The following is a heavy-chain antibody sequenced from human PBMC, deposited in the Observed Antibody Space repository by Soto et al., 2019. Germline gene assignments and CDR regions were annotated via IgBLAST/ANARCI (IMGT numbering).Heavy chain of an antibody. CDR3: ASGDRGAFDP. V-gene: IGHV3-74*01. CDR1: GFTFSYYW. CDR2: IHSDGSST. Sequence: EVQLVESGGGLVQPGESLRLSCAASGFTFSYYWMHWVRQAPGKGLVWVSRIHSDGSSTTYADSVKGRFTISRDNARNTVSLQIIRLRAGDTAVSYCASGDRGAFDPWGQGTVVTVSS. D-gene: IGHD3-10*01. J-gene: IGHJ3*01.